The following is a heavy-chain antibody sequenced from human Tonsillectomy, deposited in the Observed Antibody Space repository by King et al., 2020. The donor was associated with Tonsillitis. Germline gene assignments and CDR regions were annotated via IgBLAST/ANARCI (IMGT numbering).Heavy chain of an antibody. CDR2: INSDGSST. CDR1: GFTFSSYW. J-gene: IGHJ4*02. V-gene: IGHV3-74*01. CDR3: ARVRPVAGNADAIRLFVRYYFDY. Sequence: VQLVESGGGLVQPGGSLRLSCAASGFTFSSYWMHWVRKAPGKGLVWVSRINSDGSSTSYADSVKGRFTISRDNAKNTLYLQMNSLRAEDTAVYYCARVRPVAGNADAIRLFVRYYFDYWGQGTLVTVSS. D-gene: IGHD6-19*01.